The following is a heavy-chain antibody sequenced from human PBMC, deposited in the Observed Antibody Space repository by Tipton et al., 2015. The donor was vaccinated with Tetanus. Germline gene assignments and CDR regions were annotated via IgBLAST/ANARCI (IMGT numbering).Heavy chain of an antibody. J-gene: IGHJ4*02. CDR1: GGSISSGGYY. CDR3: ARGAGFPGLTHDS. CDR2: IYQTGTT. Sequence: TLSLTCTVSGGSISSGGYYWSWIRQHPGKGLEWIGYIYQTGTTYYNPSLKGRVTISMDRSNAQFSLRLDSLTAADTAVYYCARGAGFPGLTHDSGGRGPLVSVSS. D-gene: IGHD3-3*01. V-gene: IGHV4-30-4*08.